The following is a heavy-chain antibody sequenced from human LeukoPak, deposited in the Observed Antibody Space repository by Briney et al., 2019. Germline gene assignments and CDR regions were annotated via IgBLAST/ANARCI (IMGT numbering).Heavy chain of an antibody. CDR3: ARRYGGNSGPKYFDY. D-gene: IGHD4-23*01. J-gene: IGHJ4*02. CDR1: GYSFTSYW. Sequence: GESLKISCKGSGYSFTSYWIDWVRQMPGKGLEWMGIIYPGDSDTRYSPSFQGQVTISADKSIRTAYLQWSSLKASDTAMYYCARRYGGNSGPKYFDYWGQGTLVTVSS. V-gene: IGHV5-51*01. CDR2: IYPGDSDT.